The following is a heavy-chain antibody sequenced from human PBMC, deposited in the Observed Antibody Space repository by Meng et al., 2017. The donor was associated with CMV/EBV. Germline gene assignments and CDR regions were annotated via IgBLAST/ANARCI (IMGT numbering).Heavy chain of an antibody. CDR1: GGSLSAYA. CDR2: IIPIPDVT. Sequence: SVKVSCKASGGSLSAYATSWVRQAPGQGLEWIGGIIPIPDVTNYAQKFQGRVTITADRSTSTAYLELNSLRSEDTAVYYCAKDTIFGVDLNYYGMDVWGQGTTVTVSS. D-gene: IGHD3-3*01. J-gene: IGHJ6*02. V-gene: IGHV1-69*10. CDR3: AKDTIFGVDLNYYGMDV.